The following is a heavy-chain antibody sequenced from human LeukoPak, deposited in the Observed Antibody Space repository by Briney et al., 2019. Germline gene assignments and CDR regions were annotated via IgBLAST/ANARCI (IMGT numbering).Heavy chain of an antibody. V-gene: IGHV4-59*01. CDR2: IYYSGST. Sequence: SETLSLTCTVSGGSISSYYWSWIRQPPGKGLEWIGYIYYSGSTNYNPSLKSRVTISADTSKNQFSLKLSSVTAADTAVYYCARDKGSGWYWFDPWGQGTLVTVSS. J-gene: IGHJ5*02. CDR3: ARDKGSGWYWFDP. D-gene: IGHD6-19*01. CDR1: GGSISSYY.